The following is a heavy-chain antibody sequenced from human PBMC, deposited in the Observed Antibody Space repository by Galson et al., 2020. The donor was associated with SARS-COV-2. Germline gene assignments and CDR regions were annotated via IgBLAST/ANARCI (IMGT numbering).Heavy chain of an antibody. J-gene: IGHJ3*02. CDR3: ARMRGDIVVVEDAAGGPFNI. V-gene: IGHV5-51*01. D-gene: IGHD2-15*01. CDR1: GYNFMTYW. Sequence: GESLKISCKGSGYNFMTYWIGWVRQMPGKGLEWMGIIWPDDSDTRYSPSFQGQVTISVDKSLTTAYLQWNSLKASDTAMYFCARMRGDIVVVEDAAGGPFNIWGQGTMVTVSS. CDR2: IWPDDSDT.